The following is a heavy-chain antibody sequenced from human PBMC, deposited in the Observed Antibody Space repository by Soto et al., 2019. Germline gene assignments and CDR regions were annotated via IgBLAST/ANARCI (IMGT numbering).Heavy chain of an antibody. CDR1: GGSVSSSSYY. J-gene: IGHJ4*02. Sequence: SETLSLTCTVSGGSVSSSSYYWTWIRQPPGKGLEWIGYIYYSGSTNYNPSLKSRVTISVDTSKNQFSLKLSSVTAADTAVYYCARDPHCGSYFDYWGQGTLVTVSS. CDR2: IYYSGST. D-gene: IGHD2-21*01. CDR3: ARDPHCGSYFDY. V-gene: IGHV4-61*01.